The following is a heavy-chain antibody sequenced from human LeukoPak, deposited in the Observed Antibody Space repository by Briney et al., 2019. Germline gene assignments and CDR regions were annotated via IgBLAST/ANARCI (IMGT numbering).Heavy chain of an antibody. V-gene: IGHV3-23*01. CDR1: GFTFFSYA. J-gene: IGHJ4*02. D-gene: IGHD3-10*01. Sequence: GGSLRLSCSTSGFTFFSYAMSWVRQAPGKGLEWVSAIDGSGSSTYSADSVEGRFTISRDNSKNTLYLQMNSLRAEDTAVYYCAKGIYGDFDYWGQGTLVTVSS. CDR2: IDGSGSST. CDR3: AKGIYGDFDY.